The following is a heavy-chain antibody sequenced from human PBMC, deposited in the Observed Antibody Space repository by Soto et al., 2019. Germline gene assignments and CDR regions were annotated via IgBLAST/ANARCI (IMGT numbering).Heavy chain of an antibody. Sequence: GGSLRLSCAVSGITFSSYAMSWVRQAPGKGLEWVAVIWYDGSKKYYADSVKGRFTISRDNSKSTVSLQMNNLRAEDTAVYYCARSYDGSYWFLGHWGQGTLVTVSS. CDR3: ARSYDGSYWFLGH. J-gene: IGHJ4*02. D-gene: IGHD1-26*01. CDR1: GITFSSYA. V-gene: IGHV3-33*08. CDR2: IWYDGSKK.